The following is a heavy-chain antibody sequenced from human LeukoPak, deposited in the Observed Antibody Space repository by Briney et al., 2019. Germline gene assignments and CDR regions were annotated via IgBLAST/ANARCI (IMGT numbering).Heavy chain of an antibody. CDR3: AKGGYSSSWPWDY. D-gene: IGHD6-13*01. J-gene: IGHJ4*02. Sequence: GGSLRLSCAASGFTFSNYAMSWVRQAPGKGLEWASGTSGSGGSTYSADSVKGRFTISRDNSKNTLYLQMNSLRAEDTAVYYCAKGGYSSSWPWDYWGQGTLVTVSS. CDR2: TSGSGGST. CDR1: GFTFSNYA. V-gene: IGHV3-23*01.